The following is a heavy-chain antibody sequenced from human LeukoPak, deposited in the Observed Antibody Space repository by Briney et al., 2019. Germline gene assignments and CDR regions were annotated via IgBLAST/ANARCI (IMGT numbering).Heavy chain of an antibody. J-gene: IGHJ4*02. D-gene: IGHD5-18*01. Sequence: GGSLRLSCATHRFTFSTYGMKTVRQAPGKGLEWVSYITSSSTIYYADSVKGRFSISRDNAKNSLSLQMNSLRAEDTAVYYCARRGDTPMVVDYWGQGTLVTVSS. V-gene: IGHV3-48*01. CDR2: ITSSSTI. CDR1: RFTFSTYG. CDR3: ARRGDTPMVVDY.